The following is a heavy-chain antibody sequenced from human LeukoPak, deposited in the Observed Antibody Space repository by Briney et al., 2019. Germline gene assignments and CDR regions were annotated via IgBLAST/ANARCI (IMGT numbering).Heavy chain of an antibody. J-gene: IGHJ5*02. Sequence: ASVKVSCKASGYTFTGYYMHWVRQAPGLGLEWMGWINPNSGGTNYAQKFQGRVIMTRDTSISTAYMELSRLRSDDTAVYYCARVPRGAWNQGGDWFDPWGQGTLVTVSS. CDR2: INPNSGGT. D-gene: IGHD1-1*01. CDR1: GYTFTGYY. V-gene: IGHV1-2*02. CDR3: ARVPRGAWNQGGDWFDP.